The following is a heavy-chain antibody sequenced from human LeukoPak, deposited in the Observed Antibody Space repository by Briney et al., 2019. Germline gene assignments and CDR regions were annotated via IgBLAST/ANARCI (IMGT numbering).Heavy chain of an antibody. V-gene: IGHV3-23*01. J-gene: IGHJ4*02. Sequence: GGSVRLSYAASGFNFSSYWMSLVRQAPGKGPEWVSSVSGKCGRGATYYRDSVTRQFSISRDNAKNTVFLHMNRLSADDTAIYYCAKDIAASGLPRIFDFWGQGILVTVSS. D-gene: IGHD6-13*01. CDR1: GFNFSSYW. CDR3: AKDIAASGLPRIFDF. CDR2: VSGKCGRGAT.